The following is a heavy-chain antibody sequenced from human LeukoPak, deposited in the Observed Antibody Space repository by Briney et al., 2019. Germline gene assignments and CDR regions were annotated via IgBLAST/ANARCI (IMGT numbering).Heavy chain of an antibody. CDR3: AREGGPYRPLDY. CDR1: GGSISTTNW. V-gene: IGHV4-4*02. Sequence: SSETLSLTCGVSGGSISTTNWWTWVRQPPGEGLEWIGEVHLSGRTHYNPSLESRVTMSVDMSENHISLRLTSVAADTAVYYCAREGGPYRPLDYSGQGTLVTVSS. CDR2: VHLSGRT. J-gene: IGHJ4*02.